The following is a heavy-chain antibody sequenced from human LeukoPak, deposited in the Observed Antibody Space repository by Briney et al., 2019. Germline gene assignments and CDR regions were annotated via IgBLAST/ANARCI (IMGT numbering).Heavy chain of an antibody. CDR3: ARDEAVGATYLYYFDY. J-gene: IGHJ4*02. CDR2: ISYDGSNK. V-gene: IGHV3-30-3*01. Sequence: PGRSLRLSCAASGFTFSSYAMHWVRQAPGKGLEWVAVISYDGSNKYYADSVKGRFTISRDNSKNTLYLQMNSLRAEDTAVYYCARDEAVGATYLYYFDYWGQGTLVTVSS. CDR1: GFTFSSYA. D-gene: IGHD1-26*01.